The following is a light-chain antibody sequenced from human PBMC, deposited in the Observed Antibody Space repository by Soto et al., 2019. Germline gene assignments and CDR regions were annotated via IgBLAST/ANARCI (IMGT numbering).Light chain of an antibody. Sequence: QSVLTQPPSASGTPGQSVTISCSGSTSIIGSNTVNWYQQLPGTAPKLLFYSNDQKPSGVPDRFSASKSGTSAFLAISGLQSEDEADYACAVWDDSLNAWVFGGGTKLTVL. J-gene: IGLJ3*02. V-gene: IGLV1-44*01. CDR2: SND. CDR1: TSIIGSNT. CDR3: AVWDDSLNAWV.